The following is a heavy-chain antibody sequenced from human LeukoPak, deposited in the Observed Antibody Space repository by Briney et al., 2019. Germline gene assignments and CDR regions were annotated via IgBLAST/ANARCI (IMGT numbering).Heavy chain of an antibody. Sequence: SETLSLTCNVSGGSVTSSNYYWGWIRQPPGKGLEWIGTIYNSGATDYNPALKSRVSISADTAKNQLSLRLRSVTAADTAVYFGVGSVRGWFDPWGQATVVIVSS. CDR3: VGSVRGWFDP. V-gene: IGHV4-39*07. CDR2: IYNSGAT. J-gene: IGHJ5*02. CDR1: GGSVTSSNYY. D-gene: IGHD5/OR15-5a*01.